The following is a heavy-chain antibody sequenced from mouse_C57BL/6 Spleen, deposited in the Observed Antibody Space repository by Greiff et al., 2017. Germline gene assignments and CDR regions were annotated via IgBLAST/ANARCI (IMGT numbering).Heavy chain of an antibody. CDR2: IDPSDSDT. CDR1: GYTFTSYW. Sequence: QVHVKQPGAELVRPGSSVKLSCKASGYTFTSYWMHWVKQRPIQGLEWIGNIDPSDSDTNYNQKFKGKATLTVDKSSSTAYMQLSSLTSEDSAVXYCARSLYYYGSSFDYAMDDWGKGTSVTVSS. CDR3: ARSLYYYGSSFDYAMDD. D-gene: IGHD1-1*01. V-gene: IGHV1-52*01. J-gene: IGHJ4*01.